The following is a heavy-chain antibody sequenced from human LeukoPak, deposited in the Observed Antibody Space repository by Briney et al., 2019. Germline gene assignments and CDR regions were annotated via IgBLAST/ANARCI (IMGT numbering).Heavy chain of an antibody. CDR2: ISSSSSYI. J-gene: IGHJ4*02. CDR1: GFTFSSYS. CDR3: ASNSSHFHY. V-gene: IGHV3-21*01. Sequence: HGGSLRLSCAASGFTFSSYSMNWLRQAPGKGLEWVSSISSSSSYIYYADSVKGRFTISRDNAKISLYLQMNSLRDEDTSVYYCASNSSHFHYWGQGTLVTVCS. D-gene: IGHD5-18*01.